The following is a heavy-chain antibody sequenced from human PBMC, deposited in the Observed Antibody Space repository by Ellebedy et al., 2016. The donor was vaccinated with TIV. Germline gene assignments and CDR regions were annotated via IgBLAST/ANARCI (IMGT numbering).Heavy chain of an antibody. Sequence: GGSLRLXXAASGFSVSSNYVSWVRQAPGKGLEWVSVIYTGGTKYYGDSVKGRFTISRDSSENTVYLQMNSLRAEDTAMYYCAKPARTDATDYWGQGTLVTVSS. CDR1: GFSVSSNY. CDR3: AKPARTDATDY. D-gene: IGHD4-17*01. V-gene: IGHV3-53*01. CDR2: IYTGGTK. J-gene: IGHJ4*02.